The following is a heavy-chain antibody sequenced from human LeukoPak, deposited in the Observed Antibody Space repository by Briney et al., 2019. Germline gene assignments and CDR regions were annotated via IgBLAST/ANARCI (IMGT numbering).Heavy chain of an antibody. D-gene: IGHD3-22*01. CDR3: ARDRNSDSTPGGPYFDY. J-gene: IGHJ4*02. CDR2: ISRSGSTK. V-gene: IGHV3-48*03. CDR1: GFTFSSYE. Sequence: GGSLRLSCAASGFTFSSYEMNWVRQAPGKGLEWVSSISRSGSTKYYADSVKGRFTISRDNAKNSLFLQMNSLRAEDTAVYYCARDRNSDSTPGGPYFDYWGQGTLVTVSS.